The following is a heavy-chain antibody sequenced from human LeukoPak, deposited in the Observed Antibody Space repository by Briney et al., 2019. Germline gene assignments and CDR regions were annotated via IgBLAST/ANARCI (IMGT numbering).Heavy chain of an antibody. V-gene: IGHV4-59*01. CDR3: ARDFTAGYCSGGSCYRTADYYYGMDV. Sequence: PSETLSLTCAVYGGSFNVYYWSWIRQPPGKGLEWIGYIYYSGSTNYNPSLKSRVTISVDTSKNQFSLKLSSVTAADTAVYYCARDFTAGYCSGGSCYRTADYYYGMDVWGQGTTVTVSS. CDR2: IYYSGST. D-gene: IGHD2-15*01. CDR1: GGSFNVYY. J-gene: IGHJ6*02.